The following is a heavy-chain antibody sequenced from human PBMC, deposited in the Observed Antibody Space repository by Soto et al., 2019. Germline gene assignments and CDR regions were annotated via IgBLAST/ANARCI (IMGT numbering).Heavy chain of an antibody. CDR3: ARAPYYDILTGYYSGYYYYYMDV. CDR1: GGSISSYY. J-gene: IGHJ6*03. Sequence: QVQLQESGPGLVKPSETLSLTCTVSGGSISSYYWSWIRQPPGKGLEWIGYIYYSGSTNYNPSLKSRGTISVDTSKNQFSLKLSSVTAADTAVYYCARAPYYDILTGYYSGYYYYYMDVWGKGTTVTVSS. V-gene: IGHV4-59*01. D-gene: IGHD3-9*01. CDR2: IYYSGST.